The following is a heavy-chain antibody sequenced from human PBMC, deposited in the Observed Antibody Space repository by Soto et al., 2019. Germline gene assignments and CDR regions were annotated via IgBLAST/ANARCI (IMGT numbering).Heavy chain of an antibody. CDR3: ETTYGIRIGWGGMDV. V-gene: IGHV4-59*04. Sequence: SCIRKTTGKGLEWIAYICDTGISGYTPSTSYNPSLKSRVTMSVDTSKNQSSLQRNSVTHEDTAVYYCETTYGIRIGWGGMDVLVQGTTV. D-gene: IGHD3-10*01. J-gene: IGHJ6*01. CDR2: ICDTGISGYTPST.